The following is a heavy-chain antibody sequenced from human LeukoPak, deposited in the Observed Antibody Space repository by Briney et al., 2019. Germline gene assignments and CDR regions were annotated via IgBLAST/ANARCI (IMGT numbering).Heavy chain of an antibody. V-gene: IGHV3-72*01. CDR3: ARDSGLHYFDY. Sequence: GGSLILSCAASGFTFSSYAMSWVRQAPGKGLEWVGRTRNKANSYTTEYAAPVKGRFTISRDDSRNSLYLQMNSLKTEDTAVYYCARDSGLHYFDYWGQGTLVTVSS. D-gene: IGHD1-26*01. CDR2: TRNKANSYTT. J-gene: IGHJ4*02. CDR1: GFTFSSYA.